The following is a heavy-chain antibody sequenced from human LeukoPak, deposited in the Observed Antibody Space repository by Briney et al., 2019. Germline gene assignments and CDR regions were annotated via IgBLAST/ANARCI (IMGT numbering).Heavy chain of an antibody. CDR3: ARGFEGWGVWASYRYLDY. V-gene: IGHV3-74*01. CDR2: INSVGSST. Sequence: GGSLRLSCAASGFTFSIYWMHWVRQAPGKGLVWVSRINSVGSSTSYADSVKGRFTISRDNAKNTLYLQMNSLRAEDTAVYYCARGFEGWGVWASYRYLDYWGQGTLVTVSS. J-gene: IGHJ4*02. CDR1: GFTFSIYW. D-gene: IGHD3-16*02.